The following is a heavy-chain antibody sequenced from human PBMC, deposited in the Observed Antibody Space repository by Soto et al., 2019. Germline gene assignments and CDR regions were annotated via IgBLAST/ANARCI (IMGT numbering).Heavy chain of an antibody. J-gene: IGHJ5*02. Sequence: GESLKISCKGSGYSFTSYWIGWVRQMPGKGLEWMGIIYPGDSDTRYSPSFQGQVTISADKSISTAYLQWSSLKASDTAMYYCARQARTHPPYSYYNWFDPWGQGTLVTVSS. CDR1: GYSFTSYW. CDR2: IYPGDSDT. CDR3: ARQARTHPPYSYYNWFDP. V-gene: IGHV5-51*01. D-gene: IGHD2-15*01.